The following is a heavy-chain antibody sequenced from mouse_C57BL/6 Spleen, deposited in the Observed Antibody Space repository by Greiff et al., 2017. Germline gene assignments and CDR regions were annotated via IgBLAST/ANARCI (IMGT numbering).Heavy chain of an antibody. D-gene: IGHD1-3*01. CDR2: ISYDGSN. CDR1: GYSITSGYY. V-gene: IGHV3-6*01. Sequence: EVHLVESGPGLVKPSQSLSLTCSVTGYSITSGYYWNWIRQFPGNKLEWMGYISYDGSNNYNPSLKNRISITRDTSKNQFFLKLNSVTTEDTATYYCARDEGITKAYWGQGTTLTVSS. CDR3: ARDEGITKAY. J-gene: IGHJ2*01.